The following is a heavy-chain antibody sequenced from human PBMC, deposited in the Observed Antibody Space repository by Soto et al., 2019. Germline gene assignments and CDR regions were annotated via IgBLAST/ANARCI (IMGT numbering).Heavy chain of an antibody. CDR1: GFTFSNSA. V-gene: IGHV3-23*01. D-gene: IGHD2-21*01. Sequence: EGHLLESGGGLVQPGGSLRLSCTASGFTFSNSAMIWVRQAPGQGLEWVASISENGGSRGGTYYADSVKGRFTISRNNSKSTIYLQVDSLTGADTAVYYGASAKAVVVAALGIWGQGTMVTVSS. CDR2: ISENGGSRGGT. J-gene: IGHJ3*02. CDR3: ASAKAVVVAALGI.